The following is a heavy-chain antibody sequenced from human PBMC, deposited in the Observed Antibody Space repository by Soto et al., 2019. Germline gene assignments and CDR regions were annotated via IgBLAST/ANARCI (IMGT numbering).Heavy chain of an antibody. CDR2: ISSSSSYT. CDR3: ARVIASWYWGVDL. J-gene: IGHJ5*02. D-gene: IGHD6-13*01. CDR1: GFTFSDYY. V-gene: IGHV3-11*05. Sequence: QVQLVESGGGLVKPGGSLRLSCAASGFTFSDYYMSWIRQAPGKGLEWVSYISSSSSYTNYADSVKGRFTISRDNAKNPVYLQMNSLRAEDTAVDYGARVIASWYWGVDLWGQGTLVTVSS.